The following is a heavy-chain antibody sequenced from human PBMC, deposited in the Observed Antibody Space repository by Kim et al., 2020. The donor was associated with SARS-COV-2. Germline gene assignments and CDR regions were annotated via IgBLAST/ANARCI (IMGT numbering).Heavy chain of an antibody. Sequence: GGSLRLSCAASGFTFSSYWMSWVRQAPGKGLEWVANIKQDGSEKYYVDSVKGRFTISRDNAKNSLYLQMNSLRAEDTAVYYCARVKSEYSSSWYWDLYYYYYYMDVWGKGTTVTVSS. V-gene: IGHV3-7*01. J-gene: IGHJ6*03. CDR2: IKQDGSEK. CDR3: ARVKSEYSSSWYWDLYYYYYYMDV. D-gene: IGHD6-13*01. CDR1: GFTFSSYW.